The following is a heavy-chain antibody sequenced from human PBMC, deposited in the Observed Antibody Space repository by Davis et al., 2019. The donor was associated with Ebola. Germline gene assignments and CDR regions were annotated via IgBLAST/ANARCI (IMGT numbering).Heavy chain of an antibody. V-gene: IGHV4-4*02. D-gene: IGHD6-13*01. CDR1: GGSISSSNW. J-gene: IGHJ4*02. Sequence: SETLSLTCAVSGGSISSSNWWSWVRQPPGKGLEWIGEIYHSGSTNYNPSLKSRVTISVDKSKNQFSLKLSSVTAADTAVYYCATTSSSWYGLDYWGQGTLVTVSS. CDR3: ATTSSSWYGLDY. CDR2: IYHSGST.